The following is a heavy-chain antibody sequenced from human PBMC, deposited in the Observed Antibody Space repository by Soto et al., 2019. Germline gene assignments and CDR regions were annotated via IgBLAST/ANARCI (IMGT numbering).Heavy chain of an antibody. V-gene: IGHV1-69*13. J-gene: IGHJ6*03. Sequence: SVKVSCKASGGTFSSYAISWVRQAPGQGLEWMGGIIPIFGTANYAQKFQGRVTITADESTSTAYMELSSLRSEDTAVYYCARERLTGSAYWYYFMDVWGKGTTVTVSS. CDR3: ARERLTGSAYWYYFMDV. CDR2: IIPIFGTA. CDR1: GGTFSSYA. D-gene: IGHD3-9*01.